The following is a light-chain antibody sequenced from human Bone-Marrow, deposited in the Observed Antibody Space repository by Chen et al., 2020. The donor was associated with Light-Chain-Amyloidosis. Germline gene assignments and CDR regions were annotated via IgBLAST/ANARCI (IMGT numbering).Light chain of an antibody. CDR2: RNN. J-gene: IGLJ1*01. CDR1: SSNIGSNY. Sequence: QSVLTQPPSASGTPGQRVTISCSGSSSNIGSNYVYCYQQLPGTAPKLLIYRNNQRPSGVPDRFSGSKSGTSASLAISGLRSEDEADYYCAAWDDSLSGPLYVFGTGTKVTVL. V-gene: IGLV1-47*01. CDR3: AAWDDSLSGPLYV.